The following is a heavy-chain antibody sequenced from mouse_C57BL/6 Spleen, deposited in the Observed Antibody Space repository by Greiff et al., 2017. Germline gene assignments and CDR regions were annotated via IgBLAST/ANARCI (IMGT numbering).Heavy chain of an antibody. V-gene: IGHV1-42*01. CDR3: ARERDGYYGGSICAMDY. J-gene: IGHJ4*01. CDR2: INPSTGGT. D-gene: IGHD2-3*01. CDR1: GYSFTGYY. Sequence: VQLQQSGPELVKPGASVKISCKASGYSFTGYYMNWVKQSPEKSLEWIGEINPSTGGTTYNQKFKAKATLTVDKSSSTAYMQLKSLTSEDSAVYYCARERDGYYGGSICAMDYWGQGTSVTVSS.